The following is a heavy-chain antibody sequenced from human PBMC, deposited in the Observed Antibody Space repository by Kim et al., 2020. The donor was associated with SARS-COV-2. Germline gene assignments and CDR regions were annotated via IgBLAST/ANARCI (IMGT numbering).Heavy chain of an antibody. CDR3: ARRDLWFGELSGMDV. CDR1: GGSISSSSYY. J-gene: IGHJ6*02. Sequence: SETLSLTCTVSGGSISSSSYYWGWIRQPPGKGLEWIGSIYYSGSTYYNPSLKSRVTISVDTSKNQFSLKLSSVTAADTAVYYCARRDLWFGELSGMDVWGQGTTVTVSS. CDR2: IYYSGST. V-gene: IGHV4-39*01. D-gene: IGHD3-10*01.